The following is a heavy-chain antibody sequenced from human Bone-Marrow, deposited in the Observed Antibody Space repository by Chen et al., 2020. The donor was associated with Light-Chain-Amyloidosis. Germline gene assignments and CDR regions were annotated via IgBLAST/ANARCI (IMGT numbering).Heavy chain of an antibody. Sequence: QVQLVQSGAEVRMPGASVKVSCKVSGHTHHDLAMHWVRQAPGKGLEWMGGFDPKDGRIIYAQKLQGRVSMTEDTSADTAYMELSGLTSEDTAFYYCATRGGAVVRISNYHFDYWGQGTLVTVSS. J-gene: IGHJ4*02. V-gene: IGHV1-24*01. CDR2: FDPKDGRI. D-gene: IGHD2-21*01. CDR3: ATRGGAVVRISNYHFDY. CDR1: GHTHHDLA.